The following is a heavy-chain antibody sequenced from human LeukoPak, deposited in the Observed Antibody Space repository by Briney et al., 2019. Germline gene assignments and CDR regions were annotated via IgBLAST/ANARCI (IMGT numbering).Heavy chain of an antibody. Sequence: GGSLRLSCAASGFTFSDYYMTWIRQAPGKGLEGISYISPSGTTMYYADSVKGRFTISRDNAKNSLYLQMSSLRAEDTAVYYCARVAVITSAFDYWGQGTLVTVSS. CDR3: ARVAVITSAFDY. V-gene: IGHV3-11*04. J-gene: IGHJ4*02. CDR2: ISPSGTTM. CDR1: GFTFSDYY. D-gene: IGHD3-22*01.